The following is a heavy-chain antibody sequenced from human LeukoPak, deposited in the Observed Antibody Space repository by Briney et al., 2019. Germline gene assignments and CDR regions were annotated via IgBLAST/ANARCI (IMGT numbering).Heavy chain of an antibody. J-gene: IGHJ4*02. CDR2: IYTSGST. CDR1: GGSISIYY. D-gene: IGHD4-17*01. Sequence: PSETLSLTCTVSGGSISIYYWSWIRQPAGKGLEWIGRIYTSGSTSYNPSLKSRVTMSIDTSNNRFSLKLSSVTAADTALYFCARGPTTVTRAFDYWGQGTLVTVSS. V-gene: IGHV4-4*07. CDR3: ARGPTTVTRAFDY.